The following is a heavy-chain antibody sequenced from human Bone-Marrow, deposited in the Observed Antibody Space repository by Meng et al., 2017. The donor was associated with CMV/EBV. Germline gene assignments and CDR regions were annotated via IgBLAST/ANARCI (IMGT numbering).Heavy chain of an antibody. V-gene: IGHV1-69*05. CDR3: ARVRFWSGYYLYLDY. D-gene: IGHD3-3*01. Sequence: SAITWGRPAPGQGLSFTVGILPISRTANDAQQFQGRVPITTADSTSTAYLELSGLSSADTAVYYCARVRFWSGYYLYLDYWGQGTLVTVSS. J-gene: IGHJ4*02. CDR2: ILPISRTA. CDR1: SA.